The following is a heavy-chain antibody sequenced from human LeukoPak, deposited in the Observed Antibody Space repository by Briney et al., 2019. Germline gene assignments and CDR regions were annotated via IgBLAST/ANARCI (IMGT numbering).Heavy chain of an antibody. CDR1: GGSISSGGYY. J-gene: IGHJ5*02. V-gene: IGHV4-31*03. D-gene: IGHD5-12*01. Sequence: SETLSLICTVSGGSISSGGYYWSWIRQHPGKGLEWIGYIYYSGSTYYNPSLKSRVTISVDTSKNQFSLKLSSVTAADTAVYYCARDRTDYWFDPWGQGTLVTVSS. CDR3: ARDRTDYWFDP. CDR2: IYYSGST.